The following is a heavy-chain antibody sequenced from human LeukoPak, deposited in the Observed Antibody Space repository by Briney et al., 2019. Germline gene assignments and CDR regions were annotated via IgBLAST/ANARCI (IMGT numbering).Heavy chain of an antibody. D-gene: IGHD6-13*01. Sequence: GGSLRLSCAASGFTSSSYAMHWVRQAPGKGLEWVAVISYDGSNKYYADSVKGRFTISRDNSKNTLYLQMNSLRAEDTAVYYCARLSIGNHDRLLIAAAGMLDYWGQGTLVTVSS. CDR1: GFTSSSYA. V-gene: IGHV3-30-3*01. CDR3: ARLSIGNHDRLLIAAAGMLDY. CDR2: ISYDGSNK. J-gene: IGHJ4*02.